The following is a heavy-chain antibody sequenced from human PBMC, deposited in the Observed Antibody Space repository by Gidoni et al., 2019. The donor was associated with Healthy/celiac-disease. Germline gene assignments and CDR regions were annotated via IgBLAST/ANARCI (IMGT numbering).Heavy chain of an antibody. CDR2: ISSSSSTI. D-gene: IGHD5-12*01. J-gene: IGHJ3*02. Sequence: EVQLVESGGGLVQPGGSLSLSCAASGFTFSSYSMNWVRQAPGKGLEWVSYISSSSSTIYYADSVKGRFTISRDNAKNSLYLQMNSLRDEDTAVYYCARDGDPFGMATIHFILRHDAFDIWGQGTMVTVSS. CDR1: GFTFSSYS. V-gene: IGHV3-48*02. CDR3: ARDGDPFGMATIHFILRHDAFDI.